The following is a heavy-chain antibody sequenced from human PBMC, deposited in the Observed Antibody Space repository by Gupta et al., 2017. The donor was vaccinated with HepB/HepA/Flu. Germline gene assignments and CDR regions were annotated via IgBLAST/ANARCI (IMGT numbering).Heavy chain of an antibody. CDR2: IYYSGST. CDR1: GGSISSYY. J-gene: IGHJ4*02. Sequence: QVQLQESGPGLGTPSETPSLTCTVSGGSISSYYWSWIRQPPGKGLEWIGYIYYSGSTNYNPSPKSRVTISVDTSKNQFSLKLSSVTAADTAVYYCARATRWLQLEGHYFDYWGQGTLVTVSS. CDR3: ARATRWLQLEGHYFDY. V-gene: IGHV4-59*01. D-gene: IGHD5-12*01.